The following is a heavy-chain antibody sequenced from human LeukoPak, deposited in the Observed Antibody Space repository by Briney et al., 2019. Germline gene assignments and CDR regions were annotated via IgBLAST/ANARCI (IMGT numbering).Heavy chain of an antibody. CDR3: ARGQVGATTFVAYYYYGMDV. CDR2: IYHSGST. J-gene: IGHJ6*02. V-gene: IGHV4-4*02. D-gene: IGHD1-26*01. Sequence: SETLSLTCAVSGGSISSSNWWSWVHQPPGKGLEWIGEIYHSGSTNYNPSLKSRVTISVDKSKNQFSLKLSSVTAADTAVYYCARGQVGATTFVAYYYYGMDVWGQGTTVTVSS. CDR1: GGSISSSNW.